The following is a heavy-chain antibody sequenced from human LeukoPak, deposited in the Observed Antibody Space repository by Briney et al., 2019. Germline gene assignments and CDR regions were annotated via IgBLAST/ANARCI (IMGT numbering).Heavy chain of an antibody. Sequence: PSETLSLTCTVSGGSISSYYWTWIRQPPGGGLEWIGYIYYSGSSTYYNPSLNSRVTISVDTSKNQISLRLSSVTAADTAVYYCARDRDILTGYYTWGFDYWGQGTLVTVSS. CDR2: IYYSGSST. V-gene: IGHV4-59*01. J-gene: IGHJ4*02. CDR3: ARDRDILTGYYTWGFDY. CDR1: GGSISSYY. D-gene: IGHD3-9*01.